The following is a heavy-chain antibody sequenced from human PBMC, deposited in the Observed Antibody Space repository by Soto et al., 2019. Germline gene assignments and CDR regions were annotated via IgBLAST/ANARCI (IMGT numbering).Heavy chain of an antibody. V-gene: IGHV1-69*13. CDR1: GGRINSCA. Sequence: GASVEVRWEASGGRINSCARRWVQQAKRQGLEWMGGIIPIFGTANYAQKFQGRVTITADESTSTAYMELSSLRSEDTAVYYCAVGYCIRNSCYFYSLFGSMDVWGQGTTVTV. J-gene: IGHJ6*02. CDR3: AVGYCIRNSCYFYSLFGSMDV. CDR2: IIPIFGTA. D-gene: IGHD2-2*01.